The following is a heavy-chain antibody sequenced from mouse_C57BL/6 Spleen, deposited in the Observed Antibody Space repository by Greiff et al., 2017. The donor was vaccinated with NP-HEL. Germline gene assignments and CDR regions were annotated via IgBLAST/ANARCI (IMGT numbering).Heavy chain of an antibody. V-gene: IGHV1-82*01. CDR3: ARGIYDGYLYYAMDY. Sequence: VMLVESGPELVKPGASVKISCKASGYAFSSSWMNWVKQRPGKGLEWIGRIYPGDGDTNYNGKFKGKATLTADKSSSTAYMQLSSLTSEDSAVYFCARGIYDGYLYYAMDYWGQGTSVTVSS. D-gene: IGHD2-3*01. J-gene: IGHJ4*01. CDR2: IYPGDGDT. CDR1: GYAFSSSW.